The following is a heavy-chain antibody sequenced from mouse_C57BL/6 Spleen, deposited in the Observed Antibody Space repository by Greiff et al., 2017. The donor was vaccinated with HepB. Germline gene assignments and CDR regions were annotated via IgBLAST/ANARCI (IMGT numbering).Heavy chain of an antibody. J-gene: IGHJ2*01. Sequence: QVQLQQPGAELVRPGSSVKLSCKASGYTFTSYWMDWVKQRPGQGLEWIGNIYPSDSETHYNQKFKDKATLTVDNSSSTAYMQLSSLTSEDSAVYYCARKFPSFDYWGQGTTLTVSS. CDR3: ARKFPSFDY. CDR2: IYPSDSET. V-gene: IGHV1-61*01. CDR1: GYTFTSYW.